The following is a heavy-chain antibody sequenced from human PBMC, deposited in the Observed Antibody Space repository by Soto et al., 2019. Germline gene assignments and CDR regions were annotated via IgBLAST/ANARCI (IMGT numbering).Heavy chain of an antibody. J-gene: IGHJ4*02. CDR3: ARVRNGAWYFDY. Sequence: EVQLVESGGGLVQPGGSLRLSCAASGFTFSSYWMHWVRQVPGKGLVWVSRIKIDGSITSYADSVRGRFTISRDNAKNPLYLKMNSWRAKDRAVYYCARVRNGAWYFDYGAQGPLVPFSS. V-gene: IGHV3-74*01. D-gene: IGHD2-8*01. CDR2: IKIDGSIT. CDR1: GFTFSSYW.